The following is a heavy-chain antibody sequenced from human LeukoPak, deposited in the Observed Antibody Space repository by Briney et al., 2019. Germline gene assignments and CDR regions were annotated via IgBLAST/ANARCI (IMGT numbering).Heavy chain of an antibody. V-gene: IGHV4-39*07. Sequence: GSLRLSCAASGFTVSSNYMSWVRQAPGKGLEWIGSIYYSGSTYYNPSLKSRVTISVDTSKNQFSLKLSSVTAADTAVYYCASLDLDGFDYWGQGTLVTVSS. CDR2: IYYSGST. D-gene: IGHD3/OR15-3a*01. J-gene: IGHJ4*02. CDR1: GFTVSSNY. CDR3: ASLDLDGFDY.